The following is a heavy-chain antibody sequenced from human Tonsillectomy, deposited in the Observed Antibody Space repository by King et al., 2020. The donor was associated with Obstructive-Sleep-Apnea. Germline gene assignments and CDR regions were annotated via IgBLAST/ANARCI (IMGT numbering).Heavy chain of an antibody. J-gene: IGHJ6*02. D-gene: IGHD3-10*01. CDR1: GGSISSYY. CDR2: IYYSGST. Sequence: VQLQESGPGLVKPSETLSLTCTVSGGSISSYYWSWIRPSPGKGLEWIGYIYYSGSTNYNPSLKSRVTILVDTSKNQFSLKLSSVTAADTAVYYCARGVGFGELLSDGMDVWGQGTTVTVSS. V-gene: IGHV4-59*01. CDR3: ARGVGFGELLSDGMDV.